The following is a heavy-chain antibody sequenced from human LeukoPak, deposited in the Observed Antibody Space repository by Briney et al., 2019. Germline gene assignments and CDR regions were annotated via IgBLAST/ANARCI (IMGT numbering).Heavy chain of an antibody. D-gene: IGHD2-2*01. CDR3: AKDHNYCSSTSCYVSASDY. CDR1: GFTFSSYA. V-gene: IGHV3-23*01. Sequence: GGSLRLSCAASGFTFSSYAMSWVRQAPGKGLEWVSAISGSGGSTYYADSVKGRFTISRDNSKNTLYLQMNSLRAEDTAVYYCAKDHNYCSSTSCYVSASDYWGQGTLVTVSS. J-gene: IGHJ4*02. CDR2: ISGSGGST.